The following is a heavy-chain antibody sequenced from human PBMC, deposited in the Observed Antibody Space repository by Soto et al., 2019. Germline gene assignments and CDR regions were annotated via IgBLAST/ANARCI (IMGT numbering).Heavy chain of an antibody. CDR2: IYYSGST. CDR3: AIQRQTRGRIGFDY. J-gene: IGHJ4*02. CDR1: GGSISSRSYY. Sequence: QLQLQESGPGLVKPSATLSLTCTVSGGSISSRSYYWGWIRQPPGKGLEWIGSIYYSGSTYYNPSLKSRVTISVDTYKNQFSLKLSSVTAADTAVYYCAIQRQTRGRIGFDYWGQGTLVTVSS. D-gene: IGHD2-15*01. V-gene: IGHV4-39*01.